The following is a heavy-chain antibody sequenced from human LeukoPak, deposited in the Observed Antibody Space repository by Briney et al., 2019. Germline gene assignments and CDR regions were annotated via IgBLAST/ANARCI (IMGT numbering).Heavy chain of an antibody. CDR2: INHSGST. D-gene: IGHD6-6*01. J-gene: IGHJ4*02. CDR3: ARGAYSSSYKPARGFDY. V-gene: IGHV4-34*01. CDR1: GGSFSGYY. Sequence: SETLSLTCAVYGGSFSGYYWSWIRQPPGKGLEWIGEINHSGSTNYNPSLKSRVTISVDTSKNQFSLKLSSVTAADTAVYYCARGAYSSSYKPARGFDYWGQGTLVTVSS.